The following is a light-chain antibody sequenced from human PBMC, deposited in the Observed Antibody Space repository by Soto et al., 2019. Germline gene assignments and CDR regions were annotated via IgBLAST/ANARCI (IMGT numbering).Light chain of an antibody. CDR3: SSYTTSSTLVV. J-gene: IGLJ2*01. CDR1: SSDVGGYNY. V-gene: IGLV2-14*01. Sequence: QSALTQPASVSGSPGQSITISCTGTSSDVGGYNYVSWYQQHPGKVPKLMIYEVSHRPSGVSDRFFGSKSGNTASLTISGLQAEDEADYSCSSYTTSSTLVVFGGGTKLTVL. CDR2: EVS.